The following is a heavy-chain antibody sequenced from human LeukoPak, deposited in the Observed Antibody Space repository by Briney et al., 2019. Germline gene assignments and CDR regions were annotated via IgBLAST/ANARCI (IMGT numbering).Heavy chain of an antibody. Sequence: ASVKVSCMASGYTFNDYYIQWVRQAPGQGLEWMGWINPNKASAMYAQRFQDRVTMTWDTSINTAYMDLSTLRSDDTALYYCARDQSTLGYRQFGYWGEGTPGIVSS. J-gene: IGHJ4*02. CDR1: GYTFNDYY. CDR3: ARDQSTLGYRQFGY. D-gene: IGHD5-18*01. V-gene: IGHV1-2*02. CDR2: INPNKASA.